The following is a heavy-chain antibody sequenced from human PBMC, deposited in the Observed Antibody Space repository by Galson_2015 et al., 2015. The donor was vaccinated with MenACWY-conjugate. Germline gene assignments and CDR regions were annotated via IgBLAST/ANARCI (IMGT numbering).Heavy chain of an antibody. D-gene: IGHD4-17*01. V-gene: IGHV3-74*01. J-gene: IGHJ6*02. CDR1: GFIFNTYW. Sequence: SLRLSCAASGFIFNTYWMHWVRQAPGKGLVWVSRINPGGSSTTYADSVKDRFTISRDNAKNTLYLQMNSLRAEDTALYYCARGTVTPSGAKYYGMDVWGQGTTVTVSS. CDR3: ARGTVTPSGAKYYGMDV. CDR2: INPGGSST.